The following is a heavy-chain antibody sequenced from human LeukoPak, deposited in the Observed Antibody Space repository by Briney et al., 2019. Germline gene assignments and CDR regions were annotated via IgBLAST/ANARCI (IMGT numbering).Heavy chain of an antibody. CDR1: GFTFGNYA. Sequence: GGSLRLSCAASGFTFGNYAMSWVRQAPGKGLEWVANIKQDGSEKYYVDSVKGRFTISRDNAKNSLYLQMNSLRAEDTAVYYCARDHGRYCSGGSCYFGGFFEYWGQGTLGTVSS. CDR3: ARDHGRYCSGGSCYFGGFFEY. J-gene: IGHJ4*02. V-gene: IGHV3-7*03. D-gene: IGHD2-15*01. CDR2: IKQDGSEK.